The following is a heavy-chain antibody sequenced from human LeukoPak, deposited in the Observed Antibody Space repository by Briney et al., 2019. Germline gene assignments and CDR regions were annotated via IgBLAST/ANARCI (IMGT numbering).Heavy chain of an antibody. D-gene: IGHD3-22*01. Sequence: SETLSLTCTVSGGSMNGYYWSWIRQPPGKGLEWMGYIHYEGGTNYNPSLKSRVTISVDTSKNHFSLKLSSVTAADTAVYYCAREGQYYYDSSGYYYTYWGQGTLVTVSS. V-gene: IGHV4-59*01. J-gene: IGHJ4*02. CDR3: AREGQYYYDSSGYYYTY. CDR2: IHYEGGT. CDR1: GGSMNGYY.